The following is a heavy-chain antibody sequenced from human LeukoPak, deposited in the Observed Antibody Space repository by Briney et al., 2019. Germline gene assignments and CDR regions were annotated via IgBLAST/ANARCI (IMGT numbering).Heavy chain of an antibody. V-gene: IGHV3-9*01. CDR3: AKDKAPLYSGYDWDLDF. J-gene: IGHJ4*02. D-gene: IGHD5-12*01. CDR1: GFTFDDYA. CDR2: ISWNSGSI. Sequence: GGSLRLSCAASGFTFDDYAMHWVREAPGQGLEWVSGISWNSGSIGYADSVKGRFTISRDNAKTSVYLQMNSLRAEDTALYYCAKDKAPLYSGYDWDLDFWGQGTMVTVSS.